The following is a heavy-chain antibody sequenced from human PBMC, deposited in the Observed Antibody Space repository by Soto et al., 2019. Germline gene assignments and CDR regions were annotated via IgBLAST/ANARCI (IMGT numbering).Heavy chain of an antibody. CDR3: ARQGSWPYYYYGLDV. CDR1: GGSIGGGDDY. Sequence: SETLSLTCSVSGGSIGGGDDYWSWIRQPPGKGLEWIGYIYYSGSTYYNPSLKSRVTISVDTSKNQFSLKLSSVTAADTAVYYCARQGSWPYYYYGLDVWGQGTTVTVSS. D-gene: IGHD1-26*01. V-gene: IGHV4-30-4*01. J-gene: IGHJ6*02. CDR2: IYYSGST.